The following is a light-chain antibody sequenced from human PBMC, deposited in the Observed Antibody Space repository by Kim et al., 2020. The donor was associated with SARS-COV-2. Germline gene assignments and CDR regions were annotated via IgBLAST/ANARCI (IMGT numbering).Light chain of an antibody. V-gene: IGKV2-29*02. CDR1: QSLLDSEGRTY. J-gene: IGKJ2*01. CDR2: EVS. CDR3: MQGMQVPT. Sequence: GQPASISCKSSQSLLDSEGRTYVYWYLQKPGHSPQLLIYEVSSRYSGVSERFSGSGSGTDFTLTVSRVVAEDAGVYYCMQGMQVPTFGQGTKLEI.